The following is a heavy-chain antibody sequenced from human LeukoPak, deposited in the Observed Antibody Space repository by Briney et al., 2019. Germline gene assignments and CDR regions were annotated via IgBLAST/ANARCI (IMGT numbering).Heavy chain of an antibody. CDR3: ARLDSSSFPYYFDY. V-gene: IGHV4-39*07. Sequence: SETLSLTCTVSGGSISSSSYYWGWIRQPPGKGLEWIGSIYYSGSTYYNPSLKSRVTISVDTSKNQFSLKLSSVTAADTAVYYCARLDSSSFPYYFDYWGQGTLVTVSS. CDR1: GGSISSSSYY. CDR2: IYYSGST. J-gene: IGHJ4*02. D-gene: IGHD6-6*01.